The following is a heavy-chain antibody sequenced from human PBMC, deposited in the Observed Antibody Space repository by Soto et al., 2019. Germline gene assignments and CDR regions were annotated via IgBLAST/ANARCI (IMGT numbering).Heavy chain of an antibody. D-gene: IGHD4-17*01. V-gene: IGHV3-23*01. CDR2: ISGSGGST. CDR3: ARRTVGWYFDL. J-gene: IGHJ2*01. CDR1: GFTFSIYA. Sequence: EVPLLESGGGLVQPGGSLRLSCAASGFTFSIYAMNGVRQAPGKGLEWVSVISGSGGSTYYADSVKGRFTISRDNSKNTLYLQMNSLRAEDTAVYYCARRTVGWYFDLWGRGTLVTVSS.